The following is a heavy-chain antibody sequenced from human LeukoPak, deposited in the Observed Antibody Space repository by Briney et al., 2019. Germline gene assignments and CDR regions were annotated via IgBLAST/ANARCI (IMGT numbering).Heavy chain of an antibody. CDR3: ARGQDTAMVPFDY. D-gene: IGHD5-18*01. CDR2: ISSSSSYV. V-gene: IGHV3-21*01. CDR1: GFTFSSYS. Sequence: GGSLRLSCAASGFTFSSYSMNWVRQAPGKGLELVSSISSSSSYVYYADSVKGRFTISRDNAKNSLYLQMNSLRAEDTAVHYCARGQDTAMVPFDYWGQGTLVTVSS. J-gene: IGHJ4*02.